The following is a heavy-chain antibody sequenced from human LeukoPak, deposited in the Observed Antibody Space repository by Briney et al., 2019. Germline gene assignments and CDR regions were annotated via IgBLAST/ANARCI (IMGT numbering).Heavy chain of an antibody. D-gene: IGHD5-18*01. CDR2: IKGDGSST. CDR3: ARDGYSFGHDFDY. CDR1: GFTFSSYW. J-gene: IGHJ4*02. V-gene: IGHV3-74*01. Sequence: GGSLRLSCAASGFTFSSYWMHWVRHTPGKGLVWVSRIKGDGSSTSYADSVKGRFAISRDNAKNTLYLQMNSLRAEDTAVYYCARDGYSFGHDFDYWGQGTLVTVS.